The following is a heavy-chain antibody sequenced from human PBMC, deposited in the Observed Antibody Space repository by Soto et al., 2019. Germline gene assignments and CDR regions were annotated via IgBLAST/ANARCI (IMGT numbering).Heavy chain of an antibody. CDR3: ARREYDFWSGLNWFDP. Sequence: GESLKISCKGSGYSFTSYWIGWVRQMPGKGLEWMGIIYPGDSDTRYSPSFQGQVTIQADKSISTAYLQWGSLKASDTAMYYCARREYDFWSGLNWFDPWGQGTLVTVSS. V-gene: IGHV5-51*01. CDR1: GYSFTSYW. J-gene: IGHJ5*02. CDR2: IYPGDSDT. D-gene: IGHD3-3*01.